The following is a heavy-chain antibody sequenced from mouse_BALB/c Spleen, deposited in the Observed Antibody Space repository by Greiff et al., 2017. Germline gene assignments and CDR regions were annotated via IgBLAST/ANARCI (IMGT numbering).Heavy chain of an antibody. D-gene: IGHD2-10*02. CDR3: ASASMVTFDY. CDR1: GYSITSDYA. CDR2: ISYSGST. Sequence: DVKLQESGPGLVKPSQSLSLTCTVTGYSITSDYAWNWIRQFPGNKLEWMGYISYSGSTSYNPSLKSRISITRDTSKNQFFLQLNSVTTEDTATYYCASASMVTFDYWGQGTTLTVSS. J-gene: IGHJ2*01. V-gene: IGHV3-2*02.